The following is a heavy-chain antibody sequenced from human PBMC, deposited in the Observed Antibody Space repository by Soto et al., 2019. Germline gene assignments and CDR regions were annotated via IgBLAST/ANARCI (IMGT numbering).Heavy chain of an antibody. D-gene: IGHD5-18*01. V-gene: IGHV3-9*01. CDR1: GFTFDDYA. CDR3: VRSKGGYSSGTLFDY. Sequence: EVQLEESGGALVQPGRSLRLSCAASGFTFDDYAMHWVRQVLGKGLEWVSRISWNSGNIGYADSVKGRFTTSRDNAKNPVYLQMNSLRPEDTAVYFCVRSKGGYSSGTLFDYLGQGSLVTVSS. J-gene: IGHJ4*02. CDR2: ISWNSGNI.